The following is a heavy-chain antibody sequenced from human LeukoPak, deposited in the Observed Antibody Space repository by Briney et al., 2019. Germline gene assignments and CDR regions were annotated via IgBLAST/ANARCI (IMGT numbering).Heavy chain of an antibody. Sequence: ASVKVSCKASGGTFSSYAISWVRQAPGQGLEWMGRIDPKNGDTNYAQDLQGRVTMTRDTSISTAYMELSRLRSDDTAVYFCARGAIKAVTETLQLFSPRKHYFDFWGQGTLVTVSS. CDR3: ARGAIKAVTETLQLFSPRKHYFDF. J-gene: IGHJ4*02. CDR2: IDPKNGDT. D-gene: IGHD2-21*02. V-gene: IGHV1-2*06. CDR1: GGTFSSYA.